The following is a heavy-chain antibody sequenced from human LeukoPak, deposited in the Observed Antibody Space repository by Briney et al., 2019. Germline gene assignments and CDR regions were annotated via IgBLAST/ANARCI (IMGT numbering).Heavy chain of an antibody. J-gene: IGHJ4*02. CDR3: AGGLVGATLYFDY. V-gene: IGHV3-66*01. CDR2: IYSGGST. Sequence: GGSLRLSCAASGFTVSSNYMSWVRQAPGKGLEWVSVIYSGGSTYYADSVKGRFTISRDNSKNTLYLQMNGLRAEDTAVYYCAGGLVGATLYFDYWGQGTLVTVSS. CDR1: GFTVSSNY. D-gene: IGHD1-26*01.